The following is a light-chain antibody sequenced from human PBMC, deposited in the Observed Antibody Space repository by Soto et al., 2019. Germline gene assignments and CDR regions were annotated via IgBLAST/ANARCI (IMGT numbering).Light chain of an antibody. V-gene: IGLV1-44*01. CDR1: SSNIGSNT. CDR2: ANN. Sequence: QSVLTQPPSASGTPGQRVTISCSGSSSNIGSNTVNWYQQLPGTAPKLLIHANNQRPSGVPDRFSGSKSGTSASLAISWLQSEEADYYCAAWDDSLTAHVFGVGTKVTVL. CDR3: AAWDDSLTAHV. J-gene: IGLJ1*01.